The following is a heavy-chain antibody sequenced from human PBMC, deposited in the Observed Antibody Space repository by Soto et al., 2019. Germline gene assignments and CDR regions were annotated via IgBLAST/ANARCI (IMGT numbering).Heavy chain of an antibody. CDR1: GYSFTSYW. Sequence: PGESLKISCKGSGYSFTSYWIGWVRQMPGKGLEWMGIIYPGDSDTRYSPSFQGQVTISADKSISTAYLQWSSLKASDTAMYYCERHISPGIAVAGTVYYWGQGSLVTVSS. J-gene: IGHJ4*02. V-gene: IGHV5-51*01. CDR3: ERHISPGIAVAGTVYY. D-gene: IGHD6-19*01. CDR2: IYPGDSDT.